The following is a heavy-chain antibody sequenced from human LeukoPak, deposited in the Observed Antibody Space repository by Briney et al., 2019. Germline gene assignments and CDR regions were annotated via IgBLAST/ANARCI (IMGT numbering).Heavy chain of an antibody. CDR1: GFSLKTYG. J-gene: IGHJ4*02. V-gene: IGHV3-48*04. D-gene: IGHD4-11*01. Sequence: GGSLRLSCAVSGFSLKTYGMNWVRQAPGKGLEWIAQISSSGGAIYYADSVKGRFTISRDNAENSPYLQMNSLGAEDTAVYYCARETSTAEYYFDYWGRGTLVTVSS. CDR3: ARETSTAEYYFDY. CDR2: ISSSGGAI.